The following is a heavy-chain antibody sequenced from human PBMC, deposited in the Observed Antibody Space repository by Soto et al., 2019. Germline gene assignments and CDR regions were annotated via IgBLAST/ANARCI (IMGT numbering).Heavy chain of an antibody. V-gene: IGHV3-15*07. CDR1: GFTFSNAW. D-gene: IGHD3-22*01. CDR3: TTDSMYYYDSSGFGTNDY. J-gene: IGHJ4*02. Sequence: GGSLRLSCAASGFTFSNAWMNWVRQAPGKGLEWVGRIKSKTDGGTTDYAAPVKGRFTISRDDSKNTLYLQMNSLKTEDTAVYYCTTDSMYYYDSSGFGTNDYWGQGTLVTVSS. CDR2: IKSKTDGGTT.